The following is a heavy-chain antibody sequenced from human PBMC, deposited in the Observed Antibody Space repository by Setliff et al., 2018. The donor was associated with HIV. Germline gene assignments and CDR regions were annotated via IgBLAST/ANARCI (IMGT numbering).Heavy chain of an antibody. J-gene: IGHJ6*03. CDR2: IYYSGST. CDR1: GGSISSSSYY. Sequence: TLSLTCTVSGGSISSSSYYWGWIRQPPGKGLEWIGSIYYSGSTYYNPSLKSRVTISVDTSKNQFSLKLSSVTAADTAVYYCARQGAAGPYFYYYYMDVWGKGTTVTVSS. CDR3: ARQGAAGPYFYYYYMDV. V-gene: IGHV4-39*01. D-gene: IGHD6-25*01.